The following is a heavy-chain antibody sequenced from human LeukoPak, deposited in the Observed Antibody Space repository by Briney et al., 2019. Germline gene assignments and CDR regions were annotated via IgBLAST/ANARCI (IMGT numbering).Heavy chain of an antibody. V-gene: IGHV4-4*07. J-gene: IGHJ6*03. Sequence: SETLSLTCTVSGGSISSYYWSWIRQPAGKGLEWIGRIYTSGSTNYNPSLKSRVTMSVDTSKNQFSLKLSSVTAADTAVYYCARGYYGSGSTYYYYYMDVWGKGTTVTISS. CDR2: IYTSGST. D-gene: IGHD3-10*01. CDR1: GGSISSYY. CDR3: ARGYYGSGSTYYYYYMDV.